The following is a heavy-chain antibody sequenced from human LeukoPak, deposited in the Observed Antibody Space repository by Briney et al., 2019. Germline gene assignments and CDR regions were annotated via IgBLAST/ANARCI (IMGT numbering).Heavy chain of an antibody. CDR3: ARHPEWLYGDQEESDY. CDR2: INHSGST. V-gene: IGHV4-34*01. D-gene: IGHD4-17*01. J-gene: IGHJ4*02. CDR1: GGSFSGYY. Sequence: SETLSLTCAVYGGSFSGYYWSWIRQPPGKGLEWIGEINHSGSTNYDPSLKSRVTISVDTSKNQFSLKLSSVTAADTAVYYCARHPEWLYGDQEESDYWGQGTLVTVSS.